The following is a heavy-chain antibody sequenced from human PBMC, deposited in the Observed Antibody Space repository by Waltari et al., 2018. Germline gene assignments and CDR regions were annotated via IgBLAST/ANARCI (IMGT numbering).Heavy chain of an antibody. CDR2: IIPIFGTA. D-gene: IGHD6-19*01. CDR1: GGTFRSYA. V-gene: IGHV1-69*12. J-gene: IGHJ5*02. Sequence: QVQLVQSGAEVKKPGSSVKVSCKASGGTFRSYAISRVRQAPGQGLEWMGGIIPIFGTANYAQKFQGRVTITADESTSTAYMELSSLRSEDTAVYYCARVGGSGWCQDWFDPWGQGTLVTVSS. CDR3: ARVGGSGWCQDWFDP.